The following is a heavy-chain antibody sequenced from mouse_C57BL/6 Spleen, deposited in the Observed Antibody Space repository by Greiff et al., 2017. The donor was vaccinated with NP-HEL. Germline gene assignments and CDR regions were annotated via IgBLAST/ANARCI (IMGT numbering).Heavy chain of an antibody. CDR3: ARSFITTVVPTWGYFDV. CDR1: GYAFSSYW. Sequence: LQESGAELVKPGASVKISCKASGYAFSSYWMNWVKQRPGKGLEWIGQIYPGDGDTNYNGKFKGKATLTADKSSSTAYMQLSSLTSEDSAVYFCARSFITTVVPTWGYFDVWGTGTTVTVSS. V-gene: IGHV1-80*01. D-gene: IGHD1-1*01. CDR2: IYPGDGDT. J-gene: IGHJ1*03.